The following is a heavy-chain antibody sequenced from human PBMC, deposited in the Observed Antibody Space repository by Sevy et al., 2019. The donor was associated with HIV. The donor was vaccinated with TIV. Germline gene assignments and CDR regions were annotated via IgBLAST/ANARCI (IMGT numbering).Heavy chain of an antibody. D-gene: IGHD5-18*01. CDR2: LFSGGST. CDR3: ARAQRDTTIFFFDY. Sequence: GGSLRLSCAASGFIVSSNFMSWVRQAPGKGLEWVSDLFSGGSTYYADSVKGRFTISRDNSKNTLYLQMSSLRAEDTAVYYCARAQRDTTIFFFDYWGQGTLVTVSS. V-gene: IGHV3-66*02. J-gene: IGHJ4*02. CDR1: GFIVSSNF.